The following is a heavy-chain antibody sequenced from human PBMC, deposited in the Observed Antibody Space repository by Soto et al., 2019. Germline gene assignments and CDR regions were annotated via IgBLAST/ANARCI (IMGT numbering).Heavy chain of an antibody. CDR1: GFTFSSYA. CDR2: ISYDGSNK. V-gene: IGHV3-30-3*01. Sequence: QVQLVESGGGVVQPGRSLRLSCAASGFTFSSYAMHWVRQAPGKGLEWVAVISYDGSNKYYADSVKGRFTISRDNSKYTLYLQMNRLRAEDTAVYYCARDGYGDYGYYFYYWGQGTLVTVSS. J-gene: IGHJ4*02. CDR3: ARDGYGDYGYYFYY. D-gene: IGHD4-17*01.